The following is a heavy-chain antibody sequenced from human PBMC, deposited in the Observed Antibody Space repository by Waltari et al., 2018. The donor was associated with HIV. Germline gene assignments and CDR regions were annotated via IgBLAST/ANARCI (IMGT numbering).Heavy chain of an antibody. D-gene: IGHD3-3*02. V-gene: IGHV3-33*01. CDR2: LWHGGINE. CDR1: GFTFSSYG. J-gene: IGHJ4*02. Sequence: QGQLVESGGGVVQPGRSLRLTCAASGFTFSSYGMHWVRRAPGKGLYWLAVLWHGGINEYYAECVKSRTTISRDNSRNTLYLQMNGLGAEVTAVYYCARDYLPSPCLAGRQFDYWGQGTLVPV. CDR3: ARDYLPSPCLAGRQFDY.